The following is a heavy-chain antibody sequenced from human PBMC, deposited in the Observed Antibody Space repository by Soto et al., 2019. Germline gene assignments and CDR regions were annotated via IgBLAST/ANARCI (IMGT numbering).Heavy chain of an antibody. D-gene: IGHD3-9*01. CDR2: INHSGST. CDR1: GGSFSGYY. Sequence: PSETLSLTCAVYGGSFSGYYWSWIRQPPGKGLEWIGEINHSGSTNYNPSLKSRVTISVDTSKNQFSLKLSSVTAADTAVYYCARGRSYDILTGYYSPDYHYGMDVWGQGTTVTVSS. J-gene: IGHJ6*02. CDR3: ARGRSYDILTGYYSPDYHYGMDV. V-gene: IGHV4-34*01.